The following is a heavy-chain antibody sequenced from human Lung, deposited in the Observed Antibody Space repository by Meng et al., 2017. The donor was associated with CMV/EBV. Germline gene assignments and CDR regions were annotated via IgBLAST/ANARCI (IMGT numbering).Heavy chain of an antibody. J-gene: IGHJ4*02. CDR3: ARGPYSTGWCDF. V-gene: IGHV4-61*02. Sequence: VQLQESGPGLVSASQTLSVTCIVSGGSISSRSCYWNWIRQPAGKGLEWIGRLYATGSTNYNPSLESRATISVDTSKNQFSLRLDSVTAADTAVYYCARGPYSTGWCDFWGQGSLVTVSS. CDR1: GGSISSRSCY. CDR2: LYATGST. D-gene: IGHD6-13*01.